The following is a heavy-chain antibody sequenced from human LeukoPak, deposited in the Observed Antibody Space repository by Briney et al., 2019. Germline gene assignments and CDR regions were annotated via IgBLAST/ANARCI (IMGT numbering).Heavy chain of an antibody. Sequence: GESLKISCKGSGYSFTSYWIGWARQMPGKGLEWMGIIYPGDSGTSYSPSFQGQVTISADKSISTAYLQWSSLKASDTAMYYCARLGGYCSSTSCYLTSFYYWGQGTLVTVSS. D-gene: IGHD2-2*01. CDR3: ARLGGYCSSTSCYLTSFYY. J-gene: IGHJ4*02. CDR1: GYSFTSYW. V-gene: IGHV5-51*01. CDR2: IYPGDSGT.